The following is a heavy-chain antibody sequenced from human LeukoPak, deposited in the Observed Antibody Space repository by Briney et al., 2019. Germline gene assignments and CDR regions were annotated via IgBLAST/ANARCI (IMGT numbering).Heavy chain of an antibody. V-gene: IGHV1-46*01. Sequence: ASVKVSCKASGYTFTTHYMHWVRQAPGQGLEWMGLINPSGTTTNYAQKLQGRVTMTTDTSTSTAYMELRSLRSGDTAVYYCAREGGIVATIRDAFDIWGQGTMVTVSS. CDR3: AREGGIVATIRDAFDI. J-gene: IGHJ3*02. CDR1: GYTFTTHY. CDR2: INPSGTTT. D-gene: IGHD5-12*01.